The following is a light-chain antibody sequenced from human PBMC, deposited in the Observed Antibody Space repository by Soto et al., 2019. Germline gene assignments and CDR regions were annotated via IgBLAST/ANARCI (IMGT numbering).Light chain of an antibody. CDR3: QVWDAHTDHYV. CDR2: DDN. Sequence: QSVMTQPPSVSAAPGQKVTISCSGSSSNIGGNSVSWYQQLPGTAPKLLIYDDNKRPSGITGRFSGSNSGDTATLTISRVEAGDEGDYYCQVWDAHTDHYVFGTGTKLTVL. V-gene: IGLV1-51*01. J-gene: IGLJ1*01. CDR1: SSNIGGNS.